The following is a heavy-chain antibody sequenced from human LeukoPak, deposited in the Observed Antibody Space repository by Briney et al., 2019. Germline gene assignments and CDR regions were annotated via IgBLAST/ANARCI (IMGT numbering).Heavy chain of an antibody. CDR2: INSDGSST. D-gene: IGHD6-19*01. CDR3: ARVPITLAGTKDAKYFQH. J-gene: IGHJ1*01. V-gene: IGHV3-74*01. Sequence: GGSLRLSCAASGFTFSSYWMHWVRQAPGKGLVWVSRINSDGSSTSYADSVKGRFTISRDNAKNTLYLQMNSLRAEDTAVYYCARVPITLAGTKDAKYFQHWGQGTLVTVSS. CDR1: GFTFSSYW.